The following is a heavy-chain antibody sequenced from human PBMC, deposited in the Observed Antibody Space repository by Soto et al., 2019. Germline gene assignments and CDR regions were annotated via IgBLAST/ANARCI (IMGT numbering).Heavy chain of an antibody. CDR1: GFTFSDYY. Sequence: PGGSLRLSCAASGFTFSDYYMSWIRQAPGKGLEWVSYISSSGSTIYYADSVKGRFTISRDNAKNSLYLQMNSLRAEDTAVYYCARDWAPSGYSSTGLDYWGQGTLVTVSS. V-gene: IGHV3-11*01. CDR3: ARDWAPSGYSSTGLDY. D-gene: IGHD5-18*01. J-gene: IGHJ4*02. CDR2: ISSSGSTI.